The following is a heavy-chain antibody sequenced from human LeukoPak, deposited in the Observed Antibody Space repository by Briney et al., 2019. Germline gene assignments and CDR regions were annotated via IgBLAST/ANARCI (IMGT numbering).Heavy chain of an antibody. CDR1: GYTFTSYG. J-gene: IGHJ4*02. D-gene: IGHD4-23*01. V-gene: IGHV1-18*01. CDR3: ARDIVFWVVTPGDSGDY. CDR2: ISAYNGNT. Sequence: ASVKVSCKASGYTFTSYGISWVRQAPGQGLKWMGWISAYNGNTNYAQKLQGRVTMTTDTSTSTAYMELRSLRSDDTAVYYCARDIVFWVVTPGDSGDYWGQGTLVTVSS.